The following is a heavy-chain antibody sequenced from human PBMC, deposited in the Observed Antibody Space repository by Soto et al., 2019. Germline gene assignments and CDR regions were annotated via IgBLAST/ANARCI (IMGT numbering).Heavy chain of an antibody. J-gene: IGHJ4*02. Sequence: SVKVSCKASGGTFSSYAISWVRQAPGQGLEWMGGIIPIFGTANYAQKFQGRVTITADESTSTAYMELSSLRSEDTAVYYCARAPSRDGYETHYFDYWGQGTLVTVSS. CDR2: IIPIFGTA. D-gene: IGHD5-12*01. CDR1: GGTFSSYA. CDR3: ARAPSRDGYETHYFDY. V-gene: IGHV1-69*13.